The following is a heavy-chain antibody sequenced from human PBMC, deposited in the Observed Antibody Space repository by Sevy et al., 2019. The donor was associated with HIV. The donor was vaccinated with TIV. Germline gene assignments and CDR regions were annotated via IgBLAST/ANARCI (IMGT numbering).Heavy chain of an antibody. CDR3: ASGAYYYASRSQNFDY. CDR2: IWYDGTNK. Sequence: GGSLRLSCAASGFTFSSYGMHWVRQAPCKGLEWVALIWYDGTNKYYADSVKGRFTISRDNSKNTLYLQMNSLRAEDTAVYYCASGAYYYASRSQNFDYWGPGTLVTVSS. CDR1: GFTFSSYG. D-gene: IGHD3-10*01. V-gene: IGHV3-33*01. J-gene: IGHJ4*02.